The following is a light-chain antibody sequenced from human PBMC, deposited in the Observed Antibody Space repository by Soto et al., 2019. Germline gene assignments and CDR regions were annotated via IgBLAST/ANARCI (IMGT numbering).Light chain of an antibody. CDR1: QSVSSN. CDR2: GAS. CDR3: HQYDSWT. V-gene: IGKV3-20*01. Sequence: EIVLTQSPATLSVSPGERATLSCRASQSVSSNLAWYQQKPGQAPRLLIYGASSRATGIPDRFSGSGSGTDFTLTISRLEPEDFAVYYCHQYDSWTFGQGTKVDIK. J-gene: IGKJ1*01.